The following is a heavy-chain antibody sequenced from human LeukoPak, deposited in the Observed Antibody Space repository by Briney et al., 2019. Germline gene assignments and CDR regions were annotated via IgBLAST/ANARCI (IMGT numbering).Heavy chain of an antibody. J-gene: IGHJ4*02. Sequence: KPGGSLRLSCADSGFTFSNAWMSWVRQAPGKGLEWVGRIKSKTDGGTTDYAAPVKGRFTILRDDSKNTLYLQMNSLKTEDTAVYYCTTGLWFGDLLVDYWGQGTLVTVSS. D-gene: IGHD3-10*01. CDR1: GFTFSNAW. CDR2: IKSKTDGGTT. CDR3: TTGLWFGDLLVDY. V-gene: IGHV3-15*01.